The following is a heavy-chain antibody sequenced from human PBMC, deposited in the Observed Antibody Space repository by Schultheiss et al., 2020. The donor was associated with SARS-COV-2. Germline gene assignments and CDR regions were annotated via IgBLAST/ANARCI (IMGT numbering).Heavy chain of an antibody. D-gene: IGHD1-26*01. J-gene: IGHJ4*02. V-gene: IGHV5-51*01. CDR2: IDPSDSDT. Sequence: GESLKISCKGSGYSFTSYWIGWVRQMPGKGLEWMWIIDPSDSDTTYSSSFQGQVTISADKSISTAYLQWSSLKASDTAMYYCARHSDVYSGSYFDYWGQGTLVTVSS. CDR1: GYSFTSYW. CDR3: ARHSDVYSGSYFDY.